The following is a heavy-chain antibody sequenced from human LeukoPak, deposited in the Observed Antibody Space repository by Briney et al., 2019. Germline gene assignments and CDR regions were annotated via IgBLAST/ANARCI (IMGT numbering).Heavy chain of an antibody. CDR3: ARDMSGCSGGSCYGYNWFDP. V-gene: IGHV1-69*04. CDR2: IIPILGIA. J-gene: IGHJ5*02. D-gene: IGHD2-15*01. Sequence: SVKVSCKASGGTFSSYAISWVRQAPGQGLEWMGRIIPILGIANYAQKFQGRVTITADKSTSTAYMELSSLRSEDTAVYYCARDMSGCSGGSCYGYNWFDPWGQGTLVTVSS. CDR1: GGTFSSYA.